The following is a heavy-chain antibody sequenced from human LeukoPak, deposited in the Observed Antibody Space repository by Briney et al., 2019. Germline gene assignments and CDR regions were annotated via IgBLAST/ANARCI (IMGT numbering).Heavy chain of an antibody. D-gene: IGHD2-8*01. V-gene: IGHV3-30*18. CDR1: GFTFSSYG. J-gene: IGHJ6*02. CDR2: ISYDGSNK. Sequence: GGSLRLSCAASGFTFSSYGVHWVRQAPGKGLEWVAVISYDGSNKYYADSVKGRFTISRDNSKNTLYLQMNSLRAEDTAVYYCAKDLGYCTNGVCQYYYYGMDVWGQGTTATVSS. CDR3: AKDLGYCTNGVCQYYYYGMDV.